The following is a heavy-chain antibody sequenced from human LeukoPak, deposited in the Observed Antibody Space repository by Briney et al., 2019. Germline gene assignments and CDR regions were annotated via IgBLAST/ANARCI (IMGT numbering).Heavy chain of an antibody. D-gene: IGHD5-12*01. CDR3: ARDSGYNALDY. V-gene: IGHV3-7*05. CDR1: GLTVSSNH. Sequence: PGGSLRLSCAVSGLTVSSNHMIWVRQAPGRGLEWLANINQDGSAKTCVDSVKGRFTISRDNAKNSLYLQMNSLRAEDTAMYYCARDSGYNALDYWGQGTLVTVSS. J-gene: IGHJ4*02. CDR2: INQDGSAK.